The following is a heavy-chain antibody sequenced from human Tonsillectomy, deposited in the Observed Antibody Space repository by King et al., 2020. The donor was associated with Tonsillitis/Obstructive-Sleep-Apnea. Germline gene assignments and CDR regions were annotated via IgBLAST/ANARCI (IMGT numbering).Heavy chain of an antibody. Sequence: VQLVESGGGLVQPGGSLRLSCAASGLTFSSYAMSWVRQAPGKGLEWVSGLSGSGGSTHYADSVKGRFTISRDNSKNTLYLQMNSLRAEDTAVYYCACSSSGMVLGVIIPSYFDYWGQGTLVTVSS. CDR2: LSGSGGST. V-gene: IGHV3-23*04. D-gene: IGHD3-10*01. J-gene: IGHJ4*02. CDR3: ACSSSGMVLGVIIPSYFDY. CDR1: GLTFSSYA.